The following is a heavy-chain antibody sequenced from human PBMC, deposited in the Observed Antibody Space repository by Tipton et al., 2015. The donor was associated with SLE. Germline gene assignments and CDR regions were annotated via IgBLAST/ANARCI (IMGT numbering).Heavy chain of an antibody. CDR1: GGSISSGSYY. CDR2: IYTSGST. J-gene: IGHJ3*02. CDR3: AMIYDFWSGSPDAFDI. D-gene: IGHD3-3*01. Sequence: TLSLTCTVSGGSISSGSYYWSWILQPAGKGLEWIGHIYTSGSTYYNPPLKSRVTISVDTSKNQFSLTLSSVTAADTAVYYCAMIYDFWSGSPDAFDIWGQGTMVTVSS. V-gene: IGHV4-61*09.